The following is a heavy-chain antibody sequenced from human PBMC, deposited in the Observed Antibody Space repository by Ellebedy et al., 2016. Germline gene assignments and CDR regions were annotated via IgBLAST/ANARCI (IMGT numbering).Heavy chain of an antibody. CDR1: GASVSSAGDY. CDR3: YYGHYSGY. Sequence: SETLSLXXTVSGASVSSAGDYWNWLRQRPGKGLEWIGYIGYTATTYYSPSLEGRAFISTDTSKNQFSLDLHSVTAADTAVYYCYYGHYSGYWGQGTLVTVSS. J-gene: IGHJ4*02. CDR2: IGYTATT. V-gene: IGHV4-31*03. D-gene: IGHD4-17*01.